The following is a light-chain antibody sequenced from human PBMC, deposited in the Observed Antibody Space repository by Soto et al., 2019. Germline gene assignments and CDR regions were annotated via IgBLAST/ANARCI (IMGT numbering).Light chain of an antibody. J-gene: IGLJ3*02. CDR2: EVS. CDR3: SSYTSINSWV. Sequence: QSVLTQPASVSGSPGQSITISCTGTSSDVGGYNYVSWYQQHPGKAPKLMIYEVSNRPSGVSSRFSGSKSGNTASLTISGLQAEDEADYYCSSYTSINSWVFGGGTKLTVL. CDR1: SSDVGGYNY. V-gene: IGLV2-14*01.